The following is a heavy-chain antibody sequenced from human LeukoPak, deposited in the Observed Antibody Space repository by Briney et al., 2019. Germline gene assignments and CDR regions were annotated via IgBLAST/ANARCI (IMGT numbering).Heavy chain of an antibody. CDR2: IYYSGNT. J-gene: IGHJ6*02. D-gene: IGHD3-22*01. CDR1: GGSISSGDYY. Sequence: PSETLSLTCAVSGGSISSGDYYWTWIRQSPGKGLEWIGYIYYSGNTYYNPSLKSRVTISVDTPKNQFSLKLSSVTAADTAVYYCARDTYYYDSSGAKRYYGLDVWGQGTTVTVSS. V-gene: IGHV4-30-4*01. CDR3: ARDTYYYDSSGAKRYYGLDV.